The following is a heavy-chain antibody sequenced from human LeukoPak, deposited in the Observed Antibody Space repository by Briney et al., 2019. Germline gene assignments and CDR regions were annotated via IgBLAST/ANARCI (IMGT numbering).Heavy chain of an antibody. V-gene: IGHV3-30*14. CDR1: GFTFSSYA. J-gene: IGHJ4*02. Sequence: PGGSLRLSCAASGFTFSSYAMHWVRQAPGKGLEWVAVISYDGSNKYYADSVKGRFTISRDNSKNTLYLQMNSLRAEDTAVYYCARRGYYDVLTGSAYFFDCWGQGTLVTVSS. CDR2: ISYDGSNK. D-gene: IGHD3-9*01. CDR3: ARRGYYDVLTGSAYFFDC.